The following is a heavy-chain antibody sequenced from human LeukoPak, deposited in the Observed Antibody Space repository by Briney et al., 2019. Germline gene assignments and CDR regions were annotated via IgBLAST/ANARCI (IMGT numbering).Heavy chain of an antibody. Sequence: GGSLRLSRAASGFTFSDYYMSWIRQAPGKGLEWVSYISSSGSTIYYADSVKGRFTISRDNAKNSLYLQMNSLRAEDTAVYYCARDARRGDYSSHYYYGMNVWDQGTTVTVSS. CDR3: ARDARRGDYSSHYYYGMNV. J-gene: IGHJ6*02. CDR1: GFTFSDYY. V-gene: IGHV3-11*01. CDR2: ISSSGSTI. D-gene: IGHD2-21*02.